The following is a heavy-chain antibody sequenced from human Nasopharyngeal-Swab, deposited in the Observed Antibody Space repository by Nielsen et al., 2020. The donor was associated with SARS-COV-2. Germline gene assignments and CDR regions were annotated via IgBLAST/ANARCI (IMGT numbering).Heavy chain of an antibody. CDR2: INHSGST. CDR1: GGSFSGYY. Sequence: SETLSLTCAVYGGSFSGYYWSWIRQPPGKGLEWIGEINHSGSTNYNPSLKSRVTISVDTSKNQFSLKLSSVTAADTAVYYCARGESYDYVWEKWGQGTQVTVSS. V-gene: IGHV4-34*01. J-gene: IGHJ4*02. CDR3: ARGESYDYVWEK. D-gene: IGHD3-16*01.